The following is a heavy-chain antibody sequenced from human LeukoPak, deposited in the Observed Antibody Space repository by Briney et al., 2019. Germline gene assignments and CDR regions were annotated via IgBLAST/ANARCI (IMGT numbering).Heavy chain of an antibody. CDR3: TRVPGVVYYDYMDV. CDR1: GFTFDKIG. J-gene: IGHJ6*03. CDR2: ITSRGSPI. D-gene: IGHD2-15*01. V-gene: IGHV3-48*01. Sequence: GGSLRLSCAASGFTFDKIGMNWVRQAPGKGLEWIAFITSRGSPIYYADSVKGRFTNSRDNANNSLYLQMDSLRAEDTAIYYCTRVPGVVYYDYMDVWGKGTTVTVSS.